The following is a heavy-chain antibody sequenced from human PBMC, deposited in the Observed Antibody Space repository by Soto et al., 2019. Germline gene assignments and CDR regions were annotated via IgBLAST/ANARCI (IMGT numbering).Heavy chain of an antibody. Sequence: PSETLSLTCAVSGGSISSGGYSWNWIRQPPGKGLEWIGYIYHSGSTSYNPSLKSRASISVDKSKNQFSLKLSSVTAADTAVYYCARHTSVLRYFDWFPAFFDYWGQGTLVTVSS. CDR1: GGSISSGGYS. V-gene: IGHV4-30-2*01. CDR3: ARHTSVLRYFDWFPAFFDY. D-gene: IGHD3-9*01. J-gene: IGHJ4*02. CDR2: IYHSGST.